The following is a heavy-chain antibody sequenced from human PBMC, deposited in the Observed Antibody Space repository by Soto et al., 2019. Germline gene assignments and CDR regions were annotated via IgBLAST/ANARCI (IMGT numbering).Heavy chain of an antibody. D-gene: IGHD6-13*01. CDR3: AKDLTAGKRDYYYYGMDV. J-gene: IGHJ6*02. CDR1: GFTFSSYA. Sequence: GGSLRLSCAASGFTFSSYAMSWVRQAPGKGLEWVSAISGSGGSTYYADSVKGRFTISRDNSKNTLYLQMNSLRAEDTAVYYCAKDLTAGKRDYYYYGMDVWGQGTTVTVSS. V-gene: IGHV3-23*01. CDR2: ISGSGGST.